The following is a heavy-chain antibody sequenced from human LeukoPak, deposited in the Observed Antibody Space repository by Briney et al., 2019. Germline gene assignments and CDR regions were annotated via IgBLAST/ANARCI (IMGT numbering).Heavy chain of an antibody. CDR1: GGSISSSNW. Sequence: SETLSLTCAVSGGSISSSNWWSWVRQPPGKGLEWIGEIYHSGSTNYNPSLKSRVTISVDKSKNQFSLKLSSVTAADTAVYYCARMAYCGGDCYQVDYWGQGTLVTVSS. V-gene: IGHV4-4*02. J-gene: IGHJ4*02. CDR2: IYHSGST. CDR3: ARMAYCGGDCYQVDY. D-gene: IGHD2-21*02.